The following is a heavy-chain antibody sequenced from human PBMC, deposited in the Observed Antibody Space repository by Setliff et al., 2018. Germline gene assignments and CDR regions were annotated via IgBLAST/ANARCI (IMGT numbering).Heavy chain of an antibody. CDR1: GYTLSRHY. D-gene: IGHD3-16*02. V-gene: IGHV1-46*01. Sequence: GASVKVSCKATGYTLSRHYMHWLRQAPGQGLEWLGIISPGGGATTYAQKFQGRVILARDTSTSTVYMELGALKSDDTAVYYCARASTSIDPYDFDYWGQGTLVTVSS. CDR3: ARASTSIDPYDFDY. CDR2: ISPGGGAT. J-gene: IGHJ4*02.